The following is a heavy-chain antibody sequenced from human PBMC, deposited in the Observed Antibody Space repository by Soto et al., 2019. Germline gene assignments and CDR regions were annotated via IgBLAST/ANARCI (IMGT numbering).Heavy chain of an antibody. CDR2: ISSTTNYI. J-gene: IGHJ4*02. CDR3: ERESEDLTSNFDY. Sequence: EVQLVESGGGLVKPGGSLRLSCAASGFTFTRYSMNWVRQAPGKGLEWVSSISSTTNYIYYADSMKGRFTVSRDNAKNSVYLEMNSLSAEDTAVYYCERESEDLTSNFDYWGQGTLVTVSS. CDR1: GFTFTRYS. V-gene: IGHV3-21*01.